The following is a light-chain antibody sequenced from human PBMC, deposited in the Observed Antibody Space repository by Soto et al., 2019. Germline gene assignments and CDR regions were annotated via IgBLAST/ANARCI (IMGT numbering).Light chain of an antibody. Sequence: QSVLTQPASVSGSPGQSITISCTGTSSDVGGYNLVSWYQQHPGKAPKLMIYEDNKRPSGVSNRFSGSKSGNTASLTISGLQAEDEADYYCCSYAGSTTFVFGGGTKLTVL. CDR3: CSYAGSTTFV. J-gene: IGLJ3*02. CDR1: SSDVGGYNL. CDR2: EDN. V-gene: IGLV2-23*01.